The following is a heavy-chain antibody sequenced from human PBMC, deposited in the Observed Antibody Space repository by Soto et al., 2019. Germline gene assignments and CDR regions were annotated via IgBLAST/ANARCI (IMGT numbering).Heavy chain of an antibody. CDR1: GFTFSSYA. Sequence: GGSLRLSCAASGFTFSSYAMSWVRQAPGKGLEWVSAISGSGGSTYYADSVKGRFTISRDNSKNTLYLQMNSLRAEDTAVYYCTKAGYCSSTSCYGPGRFDYWGQGTLVTVSS. J-gene: IGHJ4*02. V-gene: IGHV3-23*01. D-gene: IGHD2-2*01. CDR2: ISGSGGST. CDR3: TKAGYCSSTSCYGPGRFDY.